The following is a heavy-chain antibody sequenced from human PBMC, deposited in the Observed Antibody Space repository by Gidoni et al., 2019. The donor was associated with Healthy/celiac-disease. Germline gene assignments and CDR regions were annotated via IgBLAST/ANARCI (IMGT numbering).Heavy chain of an antibody. V-gene: IGHV2-26*01. D-gene: IGHD3-22*01. CDR1: GFSPSTSRMG. J-gene: IGHJ5*02. Sequence: QVTLQASGPVLVKPTEPLTLTCTVSGFSPSTSRMGVSWIRQPPGKALEWLAHIFSNDEKSYSTSLKSRLTISKDTSKSQVVLTMTNMDPVDTATYYCERILDYYDSSGPRGLDPWGQGTLVTVSS. CDR3: ERILDYYDSSGPRGLDP. CDR2: IFSNDEK.